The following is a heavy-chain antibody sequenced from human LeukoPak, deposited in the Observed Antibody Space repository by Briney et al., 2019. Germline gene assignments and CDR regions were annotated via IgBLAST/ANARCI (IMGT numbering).Heavy chain of an antibody. D-gene: IGHD3-10*01. Sequence: GGSLRLSCAASGFTFDDYAMHWVRQAPGKGLGWVSLISGDGGSTYYADSVKGRFTISRDNSKNSLYLPMNSLRTEDTALYYCAKTKLGYYYYYMDVWGKGTTVTVSS. V-gene: IGHV3-43*02. J-gene: IGHJ6*03. CDR1: GFTFDDYA. CDR2: ISGDGGST. CDR3: AKTKLGYYYYYMDV.